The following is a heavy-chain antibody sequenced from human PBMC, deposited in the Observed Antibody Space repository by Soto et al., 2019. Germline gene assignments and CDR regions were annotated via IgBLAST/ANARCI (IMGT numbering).Heavy chain of an antibody. CDR1: GFTFDNYW. V-gene: IGHV3-7*03. D-gene: IGHD3-10*01. Sequence: EVQLAESGGGLVQPGGSLRLSCAASGFTFDNYWMSWVRQTPGKELERVANIKVDGSEKYYVDSVKGRFIISRDNAKNSVYLQMNCLRAEDTAVYYCARDRGWQTFDYWGQGTLVTISS. CDR3: ARDRGWQTFDY. J-gene: IGHJ4*02. CDR2: IKVDGSEK.